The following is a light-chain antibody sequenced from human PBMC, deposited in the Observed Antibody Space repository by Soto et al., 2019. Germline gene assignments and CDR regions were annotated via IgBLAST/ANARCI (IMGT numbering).Light chain of an antibody. CDR3: QQYNNGPFS. J-gene: IGKJ5*01. V-gene: IGKV3-15*01. CDR2: DVS. Sequence: EIVVSLSPATLSVSQGERATLSCRAGQGVTTNFAWYQQKSGQSPRLLIYDVSIRATGVPARFSGTGSETDFTLTISGLQSEDSAVYFCQQYNNGPFSFGQGTHWR. CDR1: QGVTTN.